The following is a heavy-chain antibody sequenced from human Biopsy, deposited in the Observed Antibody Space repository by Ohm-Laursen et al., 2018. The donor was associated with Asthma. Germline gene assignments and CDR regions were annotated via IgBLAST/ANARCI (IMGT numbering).Heavy chain of an antibody. CDR1: RGYIRCYDHH. CDR3: ARVASYGDIYFAIDV. D-gene: IGHD4-17*01. CDR2: GFYSGTT. V-gene: IGHV4-30-4*01. J-gene: IGHJ6*02. Sequence: SQTLSLTCAVFRGYIRCYDHHWAWIRQPPGKGPEWIGSGFYSGTTHYSPSLARRVSISVDTSMNQFSMTLRSVTAADTAVYFCARVASYGDIYFAIDVWGPGTTVSV.